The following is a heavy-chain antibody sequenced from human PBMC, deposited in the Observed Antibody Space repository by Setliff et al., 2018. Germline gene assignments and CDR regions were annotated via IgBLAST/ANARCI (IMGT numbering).Heavy chain of an antibody. D-gene: IGHD2-15*01. CDR1: GYRFTTYW. Sequence: GESLKISCKGSGYRFTTYWIGWVRQMPGKGLEWMGIVFSGDSATRYSPSFQGQVTMSADKSISTVYLQWSSLKASDTAIYYCARLTPETDFDYWGPGTLVTVSS. CDR2: VFSGDSAT. V-gene: IGHV5-51*01. J-gene: IGHJ4*02. CDR3: ARLTPETDFDY.